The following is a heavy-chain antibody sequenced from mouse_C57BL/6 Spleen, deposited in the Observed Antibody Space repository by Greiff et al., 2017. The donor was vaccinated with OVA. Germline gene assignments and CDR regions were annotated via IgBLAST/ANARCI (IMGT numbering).Heavy chain of an antibody. Sequence: QVQLQQSGTELVKPGASVKLSCKASGYTFTSYWMHWVKQRPGQGLEWIGNINPSNGGTNYNEKFKSKATLTVDKSSSTAYMQLSSLTSEDSAVYYCARWDHSNSAMDYWGQGTSVTVSS. V-gene: IGHV1-53*01. CDR3: ARWDHSNSAMDY. CDR1: GYTFTSYW. CDR2: INPSNGGT. D-gene: IGHD2-5*01. J-gene: IGHJ4*01.